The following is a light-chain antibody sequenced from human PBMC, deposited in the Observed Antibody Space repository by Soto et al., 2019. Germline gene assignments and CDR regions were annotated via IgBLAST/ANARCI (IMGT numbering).Light chain of an antibody. J-gene: IGKJ2*01. V-gene: IGKV3-11*01. CDR2: DAS. CDR1: QSVSSY. Sequence: EIVLTQSPATLSLSPGERATLSCRASQSVSSYLAWYQQKPGQAPRLLIYDASNRATGIPARFSGSGSGTDFTLTISSLEPEDVAVYYCQQRSIWPQTFGQGTKLEIK. CDR3: QQRSIWPQT.